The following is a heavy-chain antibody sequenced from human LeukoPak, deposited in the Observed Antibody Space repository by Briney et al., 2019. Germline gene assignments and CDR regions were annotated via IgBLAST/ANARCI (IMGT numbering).Heavy chain of an antibody. Sequence: GDSLKISCKGSGYSFTSYWIGWVRQMPGKGLEWMGIIYPGDSDTRYSASFQGQVTIAADKSISTAYLQWSSLKASDTAMYYCASRRRSSWYFAFDIWGQGTMVTVSS. J-gene: IGHJ3*02. V-gene: IGHV5-51*01. D-gene: IGHD6-13*01. CDR3: ASRRRSSWYFAFDI. CDR2: IYPGDSDT. CDR1: GYSFTSYW.